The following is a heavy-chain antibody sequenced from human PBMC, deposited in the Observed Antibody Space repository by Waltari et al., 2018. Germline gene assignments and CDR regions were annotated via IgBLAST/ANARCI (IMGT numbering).Heavy chain of an antibody. CDR2: IDSGGSST. D-gene: IGHD6-13*01. J-gene: IGHJ4*02. CDR1: GFTSSSNS. V-gene: IGHV3-74*01. Sequence: EVQLVESGGGLVQAGGSLSLPCSAAGFTSSSNSMHWVRQAPGKGPVWVSRIDSGGSSTSYADPVKGRFTISRDNTKNTLYLQMNSLRAEDTAVYYCARDGIAAAWGDFDYWGQGTLVTVSS. CDR3: ARDGIAAAWGDFDY.